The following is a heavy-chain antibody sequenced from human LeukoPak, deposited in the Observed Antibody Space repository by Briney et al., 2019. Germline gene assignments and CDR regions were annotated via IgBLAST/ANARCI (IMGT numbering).Heavy chain of an antibody. CDR3: ASDLTGSTGSQH. J-gene: IGHJ1*01. V-gene: IGHV1-2*02. Sequence: GASVKVSCKASGYTFTAYYMHWVRQAPGQGLEWMAWINPRNGGTHYAQKFRGRVTLTSDTSISTAYMELSGLGSDDTAVYYCASDLTGSTGSQHWGQGTLVTVSS. D-gene: IGHD3-9*01. CDR2: INPRNGGT. CDR1: GYTFTAYY.